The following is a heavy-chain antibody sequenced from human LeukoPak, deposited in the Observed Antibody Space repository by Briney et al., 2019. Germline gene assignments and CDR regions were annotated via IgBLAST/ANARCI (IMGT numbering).Heavy chain of an antibody. V-gene: IGHV3-9*01. CDR2: ISWNSGSI. CDR3: ANESDYDILTGYWDY. Sequence: PGRSLRLSCAASGFTFDDYAMHWVRQAPGKGLEWVSGISWNSGSIGYADSVKGRFTISRDNAKNSLYLQMNSLRAEDTALYYCANESDYDILTGYWDYWGQGTLVTVSS. CDR1: GFTFDDYA. D-gene: IGHD3-9*01. J-gene: IGHJ4*02.